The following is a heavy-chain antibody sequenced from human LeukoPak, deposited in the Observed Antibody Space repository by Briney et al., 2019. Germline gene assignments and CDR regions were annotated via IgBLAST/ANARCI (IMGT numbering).Heavy chain of an antibody. CDR2: IYYSGST. CDR1: GVSISSGGYY. V-gene: IGHV4-31*03. CDR3: ANYGSGSYRFDP. D-gene: IGHD3-10*01. J-gene: IGHJ5*02. Sequence: MASETLSLTCTVSGVSISSGGYYWSWIRQHPGKGLEWIGYIYYSGSTYYNPSLKSRVTISVDTSKNQFSLKLSSVTAADTAVYYCANYGSGSYRFDPWGQGTLVTVSS.